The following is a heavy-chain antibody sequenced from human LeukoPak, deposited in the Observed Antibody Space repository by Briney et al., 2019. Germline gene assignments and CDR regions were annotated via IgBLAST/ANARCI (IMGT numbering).Heavy chain of an antibody. Sequence: PSETLSLTCSVSAGSISSSNYYWGWIRQPPGKGLEWIGRIYTSGSTNYIPSLKSRLTISVDTSKNQFSLRLSSVTAADTAVYYCARDAWFGAGRTFAYWGQGTLVTVSS. CDR1: AGSISSSNYY. CDR2: IYTSGST. CDR3: ARDAWFGAGRTFAY. D-gene: IGHD3-10*01. J-gene: IGHJ4*02. V-gene: IGHV4-39*07.